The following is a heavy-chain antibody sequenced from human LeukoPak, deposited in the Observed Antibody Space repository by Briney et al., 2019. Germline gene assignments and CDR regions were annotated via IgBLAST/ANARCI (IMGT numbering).Heavy chain of an antibody. CDR1: GFTLRSYS. CDR2: IKEDGSEK. J-gene: IGHJ4*02. Sequence: PGGSLRLSYAASGFTLRSYSMNWVRQAPGEGLEWVANIKEDGSEKYYVDSVKGLFTISRDNAKNSLFLQMNSLRAEETAVYYCARGEYYYDGGYWGQGALVTVSS. D-gene: IGHD3-22*01. V-gene: IGHV3-7*04. CDR3: ARGEYYYDGGY.